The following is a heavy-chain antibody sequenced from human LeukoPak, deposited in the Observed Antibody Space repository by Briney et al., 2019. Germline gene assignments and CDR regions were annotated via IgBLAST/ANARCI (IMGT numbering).Heavy chain of an antibody. J-gene: IGHJ6*02. V-gene: IGHV1-2*02. CDR2: INPNSGGT. CDR1: GYTFTGYY. CDR3: ARGYQVAAAGMDV. Sequence: ASVKVSCKASGYTFTGYYMHWVRQAPGQALEWMGWINPNSGGTNYAQKFQGRVTMTRDTSISTAYMELSRLRSDDTAVYYCARGYQVAAAGMDVWGQGTTVTVSS. D-gene: IGHD6-13*01.